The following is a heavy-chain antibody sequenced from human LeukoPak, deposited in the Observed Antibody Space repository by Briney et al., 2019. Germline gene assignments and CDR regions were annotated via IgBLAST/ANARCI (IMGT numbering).Heavy chain of an antibody. J-gene: IGHJ5*02. CDR1: GYTFTGYY. D-gene: IGHD7-27*01. CDR3: ARDELGGWNKSWFDP. V-gene: IGHV1-2*02. Sequence: GASVKVSCKASGYTFTGYYMHWVRQAPGQGLEWMGWINPNSGGTNYAQKFQGRVTMTRDTSISTAYMELSRLRSDDTAVYYCARDELGGWNKSWFDPWGQGTLVTVSS. CDR2: INPNSGGT.